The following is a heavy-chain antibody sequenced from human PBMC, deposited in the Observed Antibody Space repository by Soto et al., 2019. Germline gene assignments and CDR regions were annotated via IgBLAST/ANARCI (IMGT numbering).Heavy chain of an antibody. J-gene: IGHJ4*02. Sequence: PGGSLRLSCAASGFTFSRYWMSWVRQAPGKGLEWVANIKQDGGDKYYVDSVKGRFTISRDNGKNSLYLQMNSLRSEDTAVYYCATSPEYGDYKNYWGQGTLVTVSS. CDR3: ATSPEYGDYKNY. D-gene: IGHD4-17*01. V-gene: IGHV3-7*02. CDR2: IKQDGGDK. CDR1: GFTFSRYW.